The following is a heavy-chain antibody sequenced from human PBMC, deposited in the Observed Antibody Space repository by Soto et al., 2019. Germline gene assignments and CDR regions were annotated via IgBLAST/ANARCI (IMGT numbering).Heavy chain of an antibody. Sequence: QVHLAESGGGLVKPGGSLRLSCAASGFIFSDFYMNWIRQAPGKGPEWLSYISGSGSPAWYADPVKGRFTISRDNAENTLTRETTSLRAEDTAVYYCAGEVSRATIGDFDLWGQGTLVTVSS. CDR1: GFIFSDFY. CDR3: AGEVSRATIGDFDL. V-gene: IGHV3-11*01. J-gene: IGHJ4*02. D-gene: IGHD5-12*01. CDR2: ISGSGSPA.